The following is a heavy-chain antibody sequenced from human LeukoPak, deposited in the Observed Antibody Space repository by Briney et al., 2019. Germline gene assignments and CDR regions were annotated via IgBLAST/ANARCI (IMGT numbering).Heavy chain of an antibody. CDR2: IYHSGST. CDR3: ARGEGP. V-gene: IGHV4-30-2*01. Sequence: PSQTLSLTSDVSGDSISSGDFSWNWIRQPPGRGLEWIGHIYHSGSTSYNPSLKSRVTISVDRSKNQFSLKLTSVTAADTGVYYCARGEGPWGLGTLVTVSS. J-gene: IGHJ5*02. CDR1: GDSISSGDFS.